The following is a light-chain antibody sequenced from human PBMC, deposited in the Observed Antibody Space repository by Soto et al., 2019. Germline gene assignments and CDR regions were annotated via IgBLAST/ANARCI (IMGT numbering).Light chain of an antibody. Sequence: DIPMTQSPSTLSASVGDRVTVTCRASQSITNYLAWYQQKPGKAPKLLIYDASSLESGVPSRFSGSGSGTEFTLTISSLQPDDFATYYCQQYDSYSGTFGQGTKVEIK. V-gene: IGKV1-5*01. CDR2: DAS. CDR3: QQYDSYSGT. CDR1: QSITNY. J-gene: IGKJ1*01.